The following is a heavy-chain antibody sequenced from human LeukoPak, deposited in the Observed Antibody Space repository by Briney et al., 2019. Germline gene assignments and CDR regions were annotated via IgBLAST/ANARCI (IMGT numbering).Heavy chain of an antibody. CDR3: ARERGLTVTKGYYFDY. CDR1: GYTFTSYG. D-gene: IGHD4-17*01. CDR2: ISAYNGNT. V-gene: IGHV1-18*01. J-gene: IGHJ4*02. Sequence: ASVKVSCKASGYTFTSYGISWVRQAPGQGLEWMGWISAYNGNTNYAQKLQGRVTMTTDTSTSTAYMELRSLRSDDTAVYYYARERGLTVTKGYYFDYWGQGTLVTVSS.